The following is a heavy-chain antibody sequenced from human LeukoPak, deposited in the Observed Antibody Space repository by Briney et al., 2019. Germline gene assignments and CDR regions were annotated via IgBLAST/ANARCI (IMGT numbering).Heavy chain of an antibody. CDR2: INPNSGGT. J-gene: IGHJ4*02. D-gene: IGHD2-2*01. Sequence: ASVKVSCKASGYTFTGYYMHWVRQAPGQGLEWMGWINPNSGGTNYAQKFQGRVTMTRDTSISTAYMELSRLRSDDTAAYYCARADIVVVPAAITLWGQGTLVTVSS. CDR1: GYTFTGYY. CDR3: ARADIVVVPAAITL. V-gene: IGHV1-2*02.